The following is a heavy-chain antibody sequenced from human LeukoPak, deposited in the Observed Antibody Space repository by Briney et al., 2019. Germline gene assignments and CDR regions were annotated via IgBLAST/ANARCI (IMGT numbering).Heavy chain of an antibody. CDR2: INPTGGGT. CDR1: GYTFTSYY. Sequence: GASVKVSCKASGYTFTSYYMHWVRQAPGQGLEWMGLINPTGGGTGYAQKFQGRVTITRNTSISTAYMELSSLRSEDTAVYYCARGRACSGGSCYFQLHYYYYMDVWGKGTTVTVSS. CDR3: ARGRACSGGSCYFQLHYYYYMDV. D-gene: IGHD2-15*01. J-gene: IGHJ6*03. V-gene: IGHV1-46*01.